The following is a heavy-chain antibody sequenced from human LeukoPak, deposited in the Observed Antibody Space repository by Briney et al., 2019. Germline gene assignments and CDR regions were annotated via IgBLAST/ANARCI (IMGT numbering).Heavy chain of an antibody. D-gene: IGHD3-10*01. V-gene: IGHV4-34*01. J-gene: IGHJ6*03. CDR3: ARLGSVGYYNYQYMDI. Sequence: PSETLSLTCAVNGGSLNGYYWSWIRHPPGKGLEWIGEINHIGNTNYDPSLRSRVTISVDTSKNQFSLSLTSATAADTAVYFCARLGSVGYYNYQYMDIWGNGTTVTVSS. CDR1: GGSLNGYY. CDR2: INHIGNT.